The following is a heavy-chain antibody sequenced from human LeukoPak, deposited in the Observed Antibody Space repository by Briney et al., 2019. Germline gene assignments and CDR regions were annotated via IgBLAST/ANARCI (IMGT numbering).Heavy chain of an antibody. CDR1: GFTFDDYA. D-gene: IGHD6-6*01. Sequence: GGSLRLSCAASGFTFDDYAMHWVRRAPGKGLEWVSGISWNSGSIVYADSVKGRFTISRDNAENFLYLQMNSLRAEDTAFYYCARGIAARHLGYFQHWAQGTLVTVSS. J-gene: IGHJ1*01. CDR2: ISWNSGSI. V-gene: IGHV3-9*01. CDR3: ARGIAARHLGYFQH.